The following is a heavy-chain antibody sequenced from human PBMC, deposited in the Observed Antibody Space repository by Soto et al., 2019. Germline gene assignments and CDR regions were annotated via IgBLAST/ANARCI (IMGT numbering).Heavy chain of an antibody. Sequence: ASVKVSCKASGYTFTSYAMHRVRQAPGQRLEWMGWINAGNGNTKYSQKFQGRVTITRDTSASTAYMELSSLRSEDTAVYYCARDPGSPYYYYGMDVWGQGTTVTVSS. CDR2: INAGNGNT. CDR3: ARDPGSPYYYYGMDV. D-gene: IGHD6-13*01. V-gene: IGHV1-3*01. J-gene: IGHJ6*02. CDR1: GYTFTSYA.